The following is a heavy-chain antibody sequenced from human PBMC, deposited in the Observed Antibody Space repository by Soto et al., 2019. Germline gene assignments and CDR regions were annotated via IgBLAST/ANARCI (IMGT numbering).Heavy chain of an antibody. CDR2: IYSSGST. V-gene: IGHV3-53*01. CDR3: ATRPLLPGAP. J-gene: IGHJ3*01. Sequence: EVQLVESGGGLIQPGGSLRLSCAASGFTFTGNDMNWVRQAPGKGLEWVSLIYSSGSTYYADSVKGRFTISRDNSKNTFYLQMSSLRAEDTAVYYCATRPLLPGAPWGQGTMVTVSS. CDR1: GFTFTGND. D-gene: IGHD3-22*01.